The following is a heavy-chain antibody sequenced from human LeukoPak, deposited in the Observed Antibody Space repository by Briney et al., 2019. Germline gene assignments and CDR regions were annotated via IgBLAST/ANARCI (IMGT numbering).Heavy chain of an antibody. CDR2: ISAYSGNT. CDR1: GYTFSNFG. V-gene: IGHV1-18*04. J-gene: IGHJ4*02. CDR3: AGVIVAGALM. Sequence: ASVKVSCKASGYTFSNFGITWVRQAPGQGLEWMGWISAYSGNTNYAQKLHGRVTMTTDTSTSTAYMELRSLRSDDTAVYYCAGVIVAGALMWGQGTLVTVSS. D-gene: IGHD1-26*01.